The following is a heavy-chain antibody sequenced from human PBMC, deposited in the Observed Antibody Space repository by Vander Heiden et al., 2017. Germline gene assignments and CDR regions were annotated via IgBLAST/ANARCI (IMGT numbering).Heavy chain of an antibody. CDR3: ATTGTPIDY. V-gene: IGHV3-23*01. Sequence: VQLLGSLRLSCEASGFTFSSYAMSWVRQAPGKGLEWVSAISGSVTRTDYADSVKGRFTISRDNSQNTMYMQMNRLRAEDTAVDYCATTGTPIDYWGQGTMVTVSS. D-gene: IGHD1-1*01. CDR2: ISGSVTRT. J-gene: IGHJ4*02. CDR1: GFTFSSYA.